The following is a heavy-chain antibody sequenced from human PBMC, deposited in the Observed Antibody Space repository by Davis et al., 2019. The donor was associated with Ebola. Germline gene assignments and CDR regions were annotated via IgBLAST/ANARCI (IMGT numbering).Heavy chain of an antibody. CDR3: ARDPYVVRGVISYYYYYYGMDV. CDR2: INAGNGNT. J-gene: IGHJ6*02. D-gene: IGHD3-10*01. CDR1: GGTFSSYA. Sequence: ASVKVSCKASGGTFSSYAISWVRQAPGQGLEWMGWINAGNGNTKYSQKFQGRVTITRDTSASTAYMELSSLRSEDTAVHYCARDPYVVRGVISYYYYYYGMDVWGQGTTVTVSS. V-gene: IGHV1-3*01.